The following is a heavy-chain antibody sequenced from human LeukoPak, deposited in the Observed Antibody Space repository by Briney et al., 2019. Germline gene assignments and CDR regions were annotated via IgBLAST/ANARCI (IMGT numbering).Heavy chain of an antibody. CDR3: ARRGNCSGGSCYSSWFDP. D-gene: IGHD2-15*01. J-gene: IGHJ5*02. CDR1: GGSISSYY. Sequence: SETLSLTCTVSGGSISSYYWSWIRQPPGKGLEWIGYIYYSGSINYNPSLKSRVTISVDTSKNQFSLKLSSVTAADTAVYYCARRGNCSGGSCYSSWFDPWGQGTLVTVSS. CDR2: IYYSGSI. V-gene: IGHV4-59*08.